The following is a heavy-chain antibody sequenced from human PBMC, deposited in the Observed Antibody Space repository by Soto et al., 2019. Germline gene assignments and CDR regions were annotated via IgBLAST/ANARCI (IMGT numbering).Heavy chain of an antibody. J-gene: IGHJ6*03. CDR1: GGSITRYF. Sequence: QVQLQESGPGLVQPSETLSLTFTVSGGSITRYFWSWIRQAPGKGLQWIGHMYYSGRSDYNPSLKSRVTISVDTSKNQFSLRLNSVTAADTAVYYCATYDSPYYFMDVWGKGTTVTVSS. CDR2: MYYSGRS. CDR3: ATYDSPYYFMDV. D-gene: IGHD3-16*01. V-gene: IGHV4-59*13.